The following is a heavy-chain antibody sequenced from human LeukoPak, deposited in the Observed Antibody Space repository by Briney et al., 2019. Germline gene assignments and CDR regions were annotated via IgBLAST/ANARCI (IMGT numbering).Heavy chain of an antibody. CDR3: AKRLRGDDAFDI. D-gene: IGHD3-3*01. CDR2: ISGSGGST. Sequence: GGPLRLSCAASGFTFSSYAMSWVRQAPGKGLEWVSAISGSGGSTYYADSVKGRFTISRDNSKNTLYLQMNSLRAEDTAVYYCAKRLRGDDAFDIWGQGTMVTVSS. V-gene: IGHV3-23*01. J-gene: IGHJ3*02. CDR1: GFTFSSYA.